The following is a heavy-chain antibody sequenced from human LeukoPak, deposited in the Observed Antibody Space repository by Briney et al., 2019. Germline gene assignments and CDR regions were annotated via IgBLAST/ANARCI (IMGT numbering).Heavy chain of an antibody. D-gene: IGHD3-10*01. Sequence: SETLSLTCAVYGGSFSGYYWSWIRQPPGKGLGWIGEINHSGSTNYNPSLKSRVTISVDTSKNQFSLKLSSVTAADTAVYYCARVLNMVRGAYGYWGQGTLVTVSS. CDR3: ARVLNMVRGAYGY. V-gene: IGHV4-34*01. CDR1: GGSFSGYY. J-gene: IGHJ4*02. CDR2: INHSGST.